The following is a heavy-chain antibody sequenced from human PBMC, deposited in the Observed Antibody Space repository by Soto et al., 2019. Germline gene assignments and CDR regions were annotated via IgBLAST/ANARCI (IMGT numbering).Heavy chain of an antibody. CDR3: ARKWNMVVAATRGYFDY. Sequence: SETLSLTCAVYGGSFSGYYWSWIRQPPGKGLEWIGEINHSGSTNYNPSLKSRVTISVDTSKNQFSLKLSSVTAADTAVYYCARKWNMVVAATRGYFDYWGQGTLVTVSS. V-gene: IGHV4-34*01. J-gene: IGHJ4*02. D-gene: IGHD2-15*01. CDR1: GGSFSGYY. CDR2: INHSGST.